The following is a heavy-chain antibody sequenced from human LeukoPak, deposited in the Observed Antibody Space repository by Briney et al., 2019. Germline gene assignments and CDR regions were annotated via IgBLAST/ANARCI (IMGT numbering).Heavy chain of an antibody. CDR2: IYTSGST. CDR1: SDSFSLYY. Sequence: SETLSLTCTVSSDSFSLYYWSWIRQPAGKGLEWIGRIYTSGSTNYNPSLKSRVTMSVDTSKNQFSLKLSSVTAADTAVYYCARAAGIAAAGRYYYYMDVWGKGTTVTISS. J-gene: IGHJ6*03. CDR3: ARAAGIAAAGRYYYYMDV. V-gene: IGHV4-4*07. D-gene: IGHD6-13*01.